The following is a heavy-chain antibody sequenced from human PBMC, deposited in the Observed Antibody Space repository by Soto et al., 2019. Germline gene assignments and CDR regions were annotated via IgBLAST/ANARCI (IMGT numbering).Heavy chain of an antibody. CDR3: ARVGYYDSSGCPAFAEY. D-gene: IGHD3-22*01. J-gene: IGHJ4*02. CDR2: IYHSGST. V-gene: IGHV4-4*02. CDR1: SGSISSSNW. Sequence: SETLSLTCAVSSGSISSSNWWSWVRQPPGKGLEWIGEIYHSGSTNYNPSLKSRVTISVDKSKNQFSLKLSSVTAADTAVYYCARVGYYDSSGCPAFAEYWGQGTLVTVSS.